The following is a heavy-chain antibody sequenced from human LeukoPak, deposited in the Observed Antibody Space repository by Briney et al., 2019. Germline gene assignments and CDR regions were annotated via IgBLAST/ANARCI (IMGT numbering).Heavy chain of an antibody. D-gene: IGHD3-9*01. J-gene: IGHJ4*02. CDR3: AIHRGILNGFLGAIDN. Sequence: PSETLSLTCDVSGYSISSGSYWGWMRQPPGRGLEWIASIFDNRGTFYNPPRKSRATISLDASRNQFSLRLNCVTAADTAVYYCAIHRGILNGFLGAIDNWGQGTQVTVSS. CDR1: GYSISSGSY. V-gene: IGHV4-38-2*01. CDR2: IFDNRGT.